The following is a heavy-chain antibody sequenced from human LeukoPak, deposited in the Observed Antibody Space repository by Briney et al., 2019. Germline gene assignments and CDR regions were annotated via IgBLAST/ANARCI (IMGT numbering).Heavy chain of an antibody. Sequence: PGGSLRLSCAASGFIFSTYWMHWVRQAPGKGLVWVSRINSDGSSTNYADSVKGRFSISRDNAKNTLYLQMNSLRADDTAVYYCARAQLMNWFDPWGLGTLVIVSS. CDR2: INSDGSST. J-gene: IGHJ5*02. D-gene: IGHD2-8*01. V-gene: IGHV3-74*01. CDR1: GFIFSTYW. CDR3: ARAQLMNWFDP.